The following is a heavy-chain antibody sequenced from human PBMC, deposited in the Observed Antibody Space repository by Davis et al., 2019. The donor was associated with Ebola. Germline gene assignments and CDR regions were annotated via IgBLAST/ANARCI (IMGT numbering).Heavy chain of an antibody. J-gene: IGHJ4*02. V-gene: IGHV3-30*02. CDR2: IRSDGKE. CDR3: VREWFGETD. Sequence: GESLKISCAASGFSFSGYTMNWVRQAPGKGLEWVAFIRSDGKECYADSVKGRFTISRDNSKNTLYLQMNSLRAEDTAVYYCVREWFGETDWGQGTLVTVSS. D-gene: IGHD3-10*01. CDR1: GFSFSGYT.